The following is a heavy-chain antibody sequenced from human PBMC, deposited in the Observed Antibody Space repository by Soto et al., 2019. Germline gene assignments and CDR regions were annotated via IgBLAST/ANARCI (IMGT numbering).Heavy chain of an antibody. D-gene: IGHD2-2*02. V-gene: IGHV5-10-1*01. CDR1: GYIFTSHW. J-gene: IGHJ2*01. CDR3: ARLGYCIGSSCNNWYFDL. Sequence: PGESLKISCKGSGYIFTSHWISWVRQVPVGGLEWMGRIDPTDSYTSYSPAFKGHVSMSVEKSITTAYLQWSSLKASDTAIYYCARLGYCIGSSCNNWYFDLWGRGTLVTVSS. CDR2: IDPTDSYT.